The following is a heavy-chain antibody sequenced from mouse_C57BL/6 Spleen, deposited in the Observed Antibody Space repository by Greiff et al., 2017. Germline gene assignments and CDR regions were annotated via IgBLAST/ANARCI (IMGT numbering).Heavy chain of an antibody. CDR2: IHPNSGST. CDR1: GYTFTSYW. D-gene: IGHD2-3*01. CDR3: ARGRGNGYYVDYYAMDY. Sequence: VQLQQPGAELVKPGASVKLSCKASGYTFTSYWMHWVKQRPGQGLEWIGMIHPNSGSTNYNEKFKGKATLTVDNSSSTAYMQLSSLTSEDSAVYYCARGRGNGYYVDYYAMDYWGQGTSVTVAS. J-gene: IGHJ4*01. V-gene: IGHV1-64*01.